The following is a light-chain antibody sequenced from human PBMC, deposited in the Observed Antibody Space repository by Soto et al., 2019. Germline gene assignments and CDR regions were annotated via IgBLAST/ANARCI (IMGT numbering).Light chain of an antibody. CDR1: SSNIGSNY. CDR2: DNN. J-gene: IGLJ1*01. CDR3: GTWDTSLSAGYV. V-gene: IGLV1-51*01. Sequence: QSVLTQPPPVSAAPGQKVTISCSGSSSNIGSNYVSWYQQLPGTAPKLLIYDNNKRPSGIPDRFSGSKSGTSATLGITGLQTGDEADYYCGTWDTSLSAGYVFGTGTKVTVL.